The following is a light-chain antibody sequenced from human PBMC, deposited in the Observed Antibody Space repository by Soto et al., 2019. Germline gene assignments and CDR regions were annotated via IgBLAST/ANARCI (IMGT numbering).Light chain of an antibody. J-gene: IGKJ1*01. Sequence: EIVLTQSPGTLSLSPGERATLSCRASQSVSSSYLAWYQQKPGQAPRLLIYGASSRATGIPDRFSGSGSGTDFTLTISRLEPEDFAEYYCQQYGSSPPTWTFXQGTKV. CDR3: QQYGSSPPTWT. CDR1: QSVSSSY. CDR2: GAS. V-gene: IGKV3-20*01.